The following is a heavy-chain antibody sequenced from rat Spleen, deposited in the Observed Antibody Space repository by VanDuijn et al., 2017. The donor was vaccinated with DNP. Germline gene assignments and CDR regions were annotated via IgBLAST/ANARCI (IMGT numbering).Heavy chain of an antibody. Sequence: EVQLVESDGGLVQPGRSLKLSCAASGFTFSDYNMAWVRQAPTKGLEWVATISYDGSSTYYRDSVKGRFTISRDNAKSTLYLQMDSLRSEDTATYYCARHGYDGTYYYPCYFDYWGQGVMVTVSS. CDR1: GFTFSDYN. J-gene: IGHJ2*01. V-gene: IGHV5-29*01. D-gene: IGHD1-12*02. CDR2: ISYDGSST. CDR3: ARHGYDGTYYYPCYFDY.